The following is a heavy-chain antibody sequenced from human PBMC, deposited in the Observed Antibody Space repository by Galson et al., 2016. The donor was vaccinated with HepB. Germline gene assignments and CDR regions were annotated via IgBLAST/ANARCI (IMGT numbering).Heavy chain of an antibody. CDR3: ARQGDYSGRWSPFDY. D-gene: IGHD6-25*01. CDR1: GYNFGSYW. Sequence: QSGAEVKKPGESLKISCKGSGYNFGSYWIAWLRQMPGKGLEWMGIVWPGDSDTRYSPSFQGQVTMSADKSTATAYLQWSSLKASDTAMYYCARQGDYSGRWSPFDYWGQGTLVTVSS. CDR2: VWPGDSDT. J-gene: IGHJ4*02. V-gene: IGHV5-51*01.